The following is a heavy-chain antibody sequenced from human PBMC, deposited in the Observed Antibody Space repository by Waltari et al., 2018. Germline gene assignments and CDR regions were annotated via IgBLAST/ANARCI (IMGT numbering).Heavy chain of an antibody. J-gene: IGHJ5*02. CDR1: GGSFSGYY. V-gene: IGHV4-34*01. CDR3: ARGAGEPYCSGGSCYGWFDP. CDR2: INHSGST. D-gene: IGHD2-15*01. Sequence: QVQLQQWGAGLLKPSETLSLTCAVYGGSFSGYYWSWIRQPPGKGLEWIGEINHSGSTNYNPSLKSRVTISVDTSKNQFSLKLSSVTAADTAVYYCARGAGEPYCSGGSCYGWFDPWGQGTLVTVSS.